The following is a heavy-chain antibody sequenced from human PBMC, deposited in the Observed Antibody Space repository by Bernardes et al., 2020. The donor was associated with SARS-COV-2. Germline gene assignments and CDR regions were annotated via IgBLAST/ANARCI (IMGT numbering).Heavy chain of an antibody. Sequence: LSLTCTVSGGSISSSSYYWGWIRQPPGKGLEWIGSIYYSGSTYYNPSLKSRVTISVDTSKNQFSLKLSSVTAADTAVYYCARHPQWLVRYWYFDLWGRGTLVTVSS. J-gene: IGHJ2*01. D-gene: IGHD6-19*01. CDR1: GGSISSSSYY. CDR2: IYYSGST. CDR3: ARHPQWLVRYWYFDL. V-gene: IGHV4-39*01.